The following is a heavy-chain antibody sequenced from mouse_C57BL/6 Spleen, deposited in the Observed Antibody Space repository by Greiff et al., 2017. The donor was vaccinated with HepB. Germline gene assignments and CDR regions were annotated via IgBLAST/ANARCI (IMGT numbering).Heavy chain of an antibody. CDR2: IDPSDSYT. J-gene: IGHJ2*01. Sequence: QVQLKQPGAELVMPGASVKLSCKASGYTFTSYWMHWVKQRPGQGLEWIGEIDPSDSYTNFNQKFKGKSTLTVDKSSSTAYMQLSSLTSEDSAVYYCARKGSYDYDPGNFDYWGQGTTLTVSS. D-gene: IGHD2-4*01. V-gene: IGHV1-69*01. CDR3: ARKGSYDYDPGNFDY. CDR1: GYTFTSYW.